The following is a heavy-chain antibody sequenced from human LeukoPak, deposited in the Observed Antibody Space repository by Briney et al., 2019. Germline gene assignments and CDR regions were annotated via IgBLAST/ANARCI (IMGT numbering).Heavy chain of an antibody. V-gene: IGHV1-18*01. D-gene: IGHD3-10*01. CDR2: ISAYNGNT. Sequence: GASVKVSCKASGYTFTSYGISWVRQAPGQGLEWMGWISAYNGNTNYAQKLQGRVTMTTDTSTNTAYLELRSLRSDDSAVYFCARDWVRYASGSYYFDYWGQGTLVTVSS. CDR3: ARDWVRYASGSYYFDY. J-gene: IGHJ4*02. CDR1: GYTFTSYG.